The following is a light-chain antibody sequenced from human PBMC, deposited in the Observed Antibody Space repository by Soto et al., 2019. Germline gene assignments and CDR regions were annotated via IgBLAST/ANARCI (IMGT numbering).Light chain of an antibody. V-gene: IGLV1-51*01. Sequence: QSVLTQPPSVSAAPGQKATISCSGSSSNIGDNYVSWYQQLPGTAPKLLIYDNNKRPSGIPDRFSGSKSGTSATLGITGLQNGDEADYYCGIWDSSLSGVVFGGGTQLTVL. CDR3: GIWDSSLSGVV. CDR1: SSNIGDNY. J-gene: IGLJ2*01. CDR2: DNN.